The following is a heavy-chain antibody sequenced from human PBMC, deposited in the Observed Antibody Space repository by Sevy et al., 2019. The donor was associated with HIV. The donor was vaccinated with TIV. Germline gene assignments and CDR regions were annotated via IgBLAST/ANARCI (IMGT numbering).Heavy chain of an antibody. CDR3: AKDKWRYGYCSSTSCPESYYYYGMDV. Sequence: GGSLRLSCAASGFTFSSYAMSWVRQAPGKGLEWVSGISGSGGSTYYADSVKGRFTISRDNPKNTLYLQMKSLRVEDTAVYYCAKDKWRYGYCSSTSCPESYYYYGMDVWGKGTTVTVSS. D-gene: IGHD2-2*03. V-gene: IGHV3-23*01. CDR2: ISGSGGST. J-gene: IGHJ6*04. CDR1: GFTFSSYA.